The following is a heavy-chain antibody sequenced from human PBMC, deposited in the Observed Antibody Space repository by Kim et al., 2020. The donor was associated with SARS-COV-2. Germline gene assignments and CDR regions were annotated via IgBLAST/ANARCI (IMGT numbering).Heavy chain of an antibody. CDR3: ARGHAVDY. D-gene: IGHD2-2*01. CDR2: YSGSA. J-gene: IGHJ4*02. Sequence: YSGSASHHPSPKGRVTISVDTSKNQFSLNLSSVTAADTAVYYCARGHAVDYWGQGTLVTVSS. V-gene: IGHV4-39*01.